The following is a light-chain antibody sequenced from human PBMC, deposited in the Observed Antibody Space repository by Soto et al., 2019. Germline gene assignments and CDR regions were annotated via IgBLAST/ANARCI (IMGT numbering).Light chain of an antibody. Sequence: QPVLTQPPSVSAAPGRKVTISCSGRRPNIGSNYVSWYQHLPGTAPKLLIYDDNKRPSGIPDRFSGSKSGTSATLGITGLQTGDEADYYCGTWDDSLSAVVFGGGTKLTVL. V-gene: IGLV1-51*01. CDR1: RPNIGSNY. CDR3: GTWDDSLSAVV. J-gene: IGLJ2*01. CDR2: DDN.